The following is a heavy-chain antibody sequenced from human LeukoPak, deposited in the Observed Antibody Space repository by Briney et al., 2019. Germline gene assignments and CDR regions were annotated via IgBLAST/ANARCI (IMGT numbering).Heavy chain of an antibody. D-gene: IGHD6-13*01. CDR3: ARTYSSLDY. V-gene: IGHV1-46*01. Sequence: APVKVACKASGYTFTSYYMHWVRQAPGQGLEWMGIINPSGGSTSYAQKLQGRVTMTRDMSTSTVYMELSSLRSEDTAVYYCARTYSSLDYWGQGTLVTVSS. CDR1: GYTFTSYY. J-gene: IGHJ4*02. CDR2: INPSGGST.